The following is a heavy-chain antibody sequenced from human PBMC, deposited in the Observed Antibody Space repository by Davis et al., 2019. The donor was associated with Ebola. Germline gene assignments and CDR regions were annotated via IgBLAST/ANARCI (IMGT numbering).Heavy chain of an antibody. Sequence: GESLKISCVASGFTVNNNYLSWVRQVPGKGLEFISVIYISGATYYAESVKGRFSVFRDDSQNTLFLQMNRVRLEDTAVYFCARVGRWFGELLPAYGMDAWGQGTTVTVS. CDR3: ARVGRWFGELLPAYGMDA. V-gene: IGHV3-53*05. CDR2: IYISGAT. D-gene: IGHD3-10*01. CDR1: GFTVNNNY. J-gene: IGHJ6*02.